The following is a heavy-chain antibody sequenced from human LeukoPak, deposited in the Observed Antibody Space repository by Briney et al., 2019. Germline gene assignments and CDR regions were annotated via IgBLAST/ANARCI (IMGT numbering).Heavy chain of an antibody. CDR1: GFTFSSYA. D-gene: IGHD1-26*01. CDR3: ARDLSGATISYYYGMDV. V-gene: IGHV3-30-3*01. Sequence: PGGSLRLSCAASGFTFSSYAMHWVRQAPGKGLEWVAVISYDGSNKYYADSVKGRFTISRDNSKNTLYLQMNSLRAEDTAVYYCARDLSGATISYYYGMDVWGQGTTVTVSS. CDR2: ISYDGSNK. J-gene: IGHJ6*02.